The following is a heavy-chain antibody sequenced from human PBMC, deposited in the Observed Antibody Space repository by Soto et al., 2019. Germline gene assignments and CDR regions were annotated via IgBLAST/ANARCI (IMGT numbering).Heavy chain of an antibody. CDR3: ARDSDCITTCATWFDS. CDR2: IIPFLQRT. D-gene: IGHD3-10*01. J-gene: IGHJ5*01. Sequence: QVQLVQSGAEVKKPGSSVKVSCRASGGSFGNHGISWLRQAPGQGLDWMGVIIPFLQRTNFAQRFQGRLIITADHSTLPASMELSGLRSEDPAVYYFARDSDCITTCATWFDSWGQGTLVTVSS. V-gene: IGHV1-69*04. CDR1: GGSFGNHG.